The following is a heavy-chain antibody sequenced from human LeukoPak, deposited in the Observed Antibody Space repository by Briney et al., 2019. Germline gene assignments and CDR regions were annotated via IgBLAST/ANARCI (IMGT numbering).Heavy chain of an antibody. CDR3: ANLGDCSGGSCSGVPDY. D-gene: IGHD2-15*01. Sequence: SVKVSCKASGGTFSSYAISWVRQAPGQGLEWMGGIILIFGTANYAQKFQGRVTITADESTSTAYMELSSLRSEDTAVYYCANLGDCSGGSCSGVPDYWGQGTLVTVSS. CDR2: IILIFGTA. V-gene: IGHV1-69*13. CDR1: GGTFSSYA. J-gene: IGHJ4*02.